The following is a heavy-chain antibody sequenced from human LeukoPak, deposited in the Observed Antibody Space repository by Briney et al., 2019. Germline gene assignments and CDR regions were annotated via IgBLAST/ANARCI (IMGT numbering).Heavy chain of an antibody. D-gene: IGHD2-2*02. CDR1: GGTFSIYT. CDR2: IIPILGIA. CDR3: ARRYCSSTSCYTPYYYGMDV. V-gene: IGHV1-69*02. J-gene: IGHJ6*02. Sequence: ASVKVSCKASGGTFSIYTISWVRQAPGQGLEWMGRIIPILGIANYAQKFQGRVTITADKSTSTAYMELSSLRSEDTAVYYCARRYCSSTSCYTPYYYGMDVWGQGTTVTVSS.